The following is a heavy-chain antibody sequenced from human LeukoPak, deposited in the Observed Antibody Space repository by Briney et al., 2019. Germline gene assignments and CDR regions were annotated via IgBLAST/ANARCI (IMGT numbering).Heavy chain of an antibody. CDR1: GFTFSSYS. Sequence: GGSLRLSCAASGFTFSSYSMNWVRQAPGKGLEWVSYISSSSSTIYYTDSVKGRFTISRGNAKNSLYLQMNSLRAEDTAVYYCARVWEGFDYWGQGTLVTVSS. CDR3: ARVWEGFDY. CDR2: ISSSSSTI. D-gene: IGHD3-16*01. J-gene: IGHJ4*02. V-gene: IGHV3-48*01.